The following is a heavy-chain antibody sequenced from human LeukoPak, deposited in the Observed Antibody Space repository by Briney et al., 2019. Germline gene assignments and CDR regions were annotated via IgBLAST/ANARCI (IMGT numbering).Heavy chain of an antibody. D-gene: IGHD5-18*01. CDR3: ARELGGYSYGDLKGDFDY. CDR2: ISDDGSNK. V-gene: IGHV3-30*03. CDR1: GVSFSTYG. J-gene: IGHJ4*02. Sequence: PGRSLRLSCAASGVSFSTYGMHWVRQAPGKGLEWVAVISDDGSNKYYADSVKGRFTISRDNSKSTLYLQMNSLRGEDTAVYYCARELGGYSYGDLKGDFDYWGQGTLVTVSS.